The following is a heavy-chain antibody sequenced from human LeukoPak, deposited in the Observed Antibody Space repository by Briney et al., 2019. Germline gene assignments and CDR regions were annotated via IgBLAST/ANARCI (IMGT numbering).Heavy chain of an antibody. Sequence: GSLRLSCAASGFTFSSYAMSWVRQAPGKGLVWVSRINSDGSSTSYADSVKGRFTISRDNAKNTLYLQMNSLRAEDTAVYYCARDHNDFWSGYYILPYYYYYGMDVWGQGTTVTVSS. CDR1: GFTFSSYA. CDR2: INSDGSST. D-gene: IGHD3-3*01. V-gene: IGHV3-74*01. J-gene: IGHJ6*02. CDR3: ARDHNDFWSGYYILPYYYYYGMDV.